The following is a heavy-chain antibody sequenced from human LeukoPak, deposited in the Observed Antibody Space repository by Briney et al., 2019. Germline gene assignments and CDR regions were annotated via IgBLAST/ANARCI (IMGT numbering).Heavy chain of an antibody. V-gene: IGHV3-21*01. CDR3: ARSSYWNDPFDY. D-gene: IGHD1-1*01. J-gene: IGHJ4*02. Sequence: PGGSLRLSCAASRFTFSSYSMNWVRQAPGKGLEWVSSISNSSSYIYYADSVKGRFTISRDNAKNSLYLQMNSLRAEDTAVYYCARSSYWNDPFDYWGQGTMVTVSS. CDR2: ISNSSSYI. CDR1: RFTFSSYS.